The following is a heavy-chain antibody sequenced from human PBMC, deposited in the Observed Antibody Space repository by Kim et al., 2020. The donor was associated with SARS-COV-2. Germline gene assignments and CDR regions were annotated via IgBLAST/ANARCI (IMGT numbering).Heavy chain of an antibody. CDR2: ISAYNGNT. CDR1: GYTFTSYG. Sequence: ASVKVSCKASGYTFTSYGISWVRQAPGQGLEWMGWISAYNGNTNYAQKLQGRVTMTTDTSTSTAYMELRSLRSDDTAVYYCARGGLYITMVQGASFRPNYYYCGMDVWGQGTTVTVSS. V-gene: IGHV1-18*01. D-gene: IGHD3-10*01. J-gene: IGHJ6*02. CDR3: ARGGLYITMVQGASFRPNYYYCGMDV.